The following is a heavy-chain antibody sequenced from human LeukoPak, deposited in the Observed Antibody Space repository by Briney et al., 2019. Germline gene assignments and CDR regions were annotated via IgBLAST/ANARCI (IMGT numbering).Heavy chain of an antibody. CDR2: IRASDGST. CDR1: GFTFSNYA. D-gene: IGHD3-3*01. J-gene: IGHJ4*02. V-gene: IGHV3-23*01. Sequence: GGSLRLSCAASGFTFSNYAMTWVRQAPGKGLEWVSSIRASDGSTYYADSVKGRFTISRDNSRDTLYLQMNSLRVEDTAVYYCARDFETYYDFWTGYPYWGQGTLVTVSS. CDR3: ARDFETYYDFWTGYPY.